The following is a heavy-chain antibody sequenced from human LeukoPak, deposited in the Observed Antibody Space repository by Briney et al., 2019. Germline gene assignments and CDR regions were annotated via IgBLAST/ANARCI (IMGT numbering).Heavy chain of an antibody. V-gene: IGHV6-1*01. Sequence: SQTLSLTCVISVDSLSRTSAPWHGIRQSPSRGLEWLGRTYYRSKWYNDYAVSVKSRITISPDTSKNQFSLQLNSVTPEDTAVYYCATSTAAGTNVFDIWGQGTMVTVSS. D-gene: IGHD6-13*01. CDR2: TYYRSKWYN. CDR1: VDSLSRTSAP. CDR3: ATSTAAGTNVFDI. J-gene: IGHJ3*02.